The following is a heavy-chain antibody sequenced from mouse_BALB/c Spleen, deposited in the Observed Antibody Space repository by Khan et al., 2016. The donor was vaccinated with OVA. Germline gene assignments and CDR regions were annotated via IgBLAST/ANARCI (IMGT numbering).Heavy chain of an antibody. V-gene: IGHV1-4*01. CDR3: ARRTTGYTMDY. Sequence: QVQLQQSGAELARPGASVRMSCKASGYTFTSNTMHWVKQRPGQGLEWIGYINPRSGYTNYNQNFKDKATLTADKSSSTAYMQLSSLTSEDSAVYYCARRTTGYTMDYWGKGTSVTVSS. CDR1: GYTFTSNT. D-gene: IGHD2-14*01. J-gene: IGHJ4*01. CDR2: INPRSGYT.